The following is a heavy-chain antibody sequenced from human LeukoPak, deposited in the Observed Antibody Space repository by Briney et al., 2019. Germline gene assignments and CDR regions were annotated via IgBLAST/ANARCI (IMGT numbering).Heavy chain of an antibody. D-gene: IGHD2-21*02. CDR2: IYYSGST. CDR1: GGSISSGGYY. J-gene: IGHJ6*02. CDR3: ARAYRGGDCYIHYYYGMDV. Sequence: SQTLSLTCTVSGGSISSGGYYWSWIRQHPGKGLEWIGYIYYSGSTYYNPSLKSRVTISVDTSKNQFSLKLSSVTAADTAVYYCARAYRGGDCYIHYYYGMDVWGQGTTVTVSS. V-gene: IGHV4-31*03.